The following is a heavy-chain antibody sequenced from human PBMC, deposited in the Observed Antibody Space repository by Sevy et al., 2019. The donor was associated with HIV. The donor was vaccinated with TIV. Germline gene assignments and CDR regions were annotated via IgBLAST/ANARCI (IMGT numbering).Heavy chain of an antibody. CDR2: IYYSGST. CDR1: GGSISSSSYY. CDR3: ARHYYYYDMDV. Sequence: SETLSLTCTVSGGSISSSSYYWGWIRQPPGKGLEWIGSIYYSGSTYYNPSLKSRVTISVDTSKNQFSLKLSSVTAADTAVYYCARHYYYYDMDVWGKGTTVTVSS. V-gene: IGHV4-39*01. J-gene: IGHJ6*03.